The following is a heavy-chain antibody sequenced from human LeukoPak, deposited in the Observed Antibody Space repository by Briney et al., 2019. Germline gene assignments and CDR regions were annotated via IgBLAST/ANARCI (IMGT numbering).Heavy chain of an antibody. V-gene: IGHV4-34*01. CDR3: ARGSMVVTAIFYFDY. CDR2: VNHGGST. Sequence: SETLSLTCAVYGGSFSGYYWSWIRQPPGKGLEWIGEVNHGGSTNYNPSLKSRVTISIDTSKNQFSLKLSSVTAADTAVYYCARGSMVVTAIFYFDYWGQGTLVTVSS. CDR1: GGSFSGYY. J-gene: IGHJ4*02. D-gene: IGHD2-21*02.